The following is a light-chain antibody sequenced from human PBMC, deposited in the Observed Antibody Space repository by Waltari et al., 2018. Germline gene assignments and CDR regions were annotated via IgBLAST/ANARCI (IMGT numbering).Light chain of an antibody. V-gene: IGKV3-20*01. Sequence: EIVLTQSPGTLSLSPGERATLSCRASQSVGRYLACYQEKPGQAPRLLISDVSTMDTGIPDRFSGSGYGTDFSINISRLESEDFAVYYCQKYANLPATFGQGTKVEIK. J-gene: IGKJ1*01. CDR2: DVS. CDR1: QSVGRY. CDR3: QKYANLPAT.